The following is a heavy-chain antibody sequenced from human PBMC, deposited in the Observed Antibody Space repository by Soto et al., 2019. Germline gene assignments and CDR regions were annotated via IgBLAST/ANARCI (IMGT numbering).Heavy chain of an antibody. J-gene: IGHJ3*02. CDR3: AKTAGGRVRGALDI. CDR2: MSDDESKK. V-gene: IGHV3-30-3*02. Sequence: QEQMVESGGGVVQPGRPLRLSCVASGFTFRSYGMHWLRQAPGKGLEWVAGMSDDESKKYYADSVNGRFTISRDNSKNTLFLQMDTLISEDTAVYYFAKTAGGRVRGALDIWGHGTMVTVSS. CDR1: GFTFRSYG. D-gene: IGHD1-1*01.